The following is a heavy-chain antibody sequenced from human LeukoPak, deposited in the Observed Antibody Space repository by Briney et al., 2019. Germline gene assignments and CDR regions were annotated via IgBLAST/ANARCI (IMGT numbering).Heavy chain of an antibody. CDR1: GGSFSGYS. Sequence: SETLSLTCAVYGGSFSGYSWNWIRQPPVKGLEWIGEINHSGGTNYNPSLKSRVTISVDTSKKQFSLKLSSVTAADTAVYYCARDGDYWGQGTLVTVSS. CDR3: ARDGDY. CDR2: INHSGGT. V-gene: IGHV4-34*01. J-gene: IGHJ4*02.